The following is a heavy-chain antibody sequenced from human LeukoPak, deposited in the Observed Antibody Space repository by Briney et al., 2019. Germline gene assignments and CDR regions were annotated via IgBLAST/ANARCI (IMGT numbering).Heavy chain of an antibody. V-gene: IGHV3-23*01. J-gene: IGHJ4*02. D-gene: IGHD5-24*01. CDR3: AKKWGHGNSPLDY. CDR1: GFTFSSFA. CDR2: IFGSGAGT. Sequence: GGSLRLSCAASGFTFSSFAMSWIRQAPGKGLEWVSSIFGSGAGTHYADSVKGRFTISRDNSKNTLYLQMNSLRAEDTAVYYCAKKWGHGNSPLDYWGQGTLVTVTS.